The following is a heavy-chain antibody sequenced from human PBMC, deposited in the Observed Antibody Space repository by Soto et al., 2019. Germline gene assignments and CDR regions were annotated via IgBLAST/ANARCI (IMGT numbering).Heavy chain of an antibody. CDR3: ASRITFGGVIVMSDYYGMDV. J-gene: IGHJ6*02. D-gene: IGHD3-16*02. CDR1: GGTFSSYA. V-gene: IGHV1-69*06. Sequence: SVKVSCKASGGTFSSYAISWVRQAPGQGLEWMGGIIPIFGTANYAQKFQGRVTITADKSTSTAYVELSSLRSEDTAVYYCASRITFGGVIVMSDYYGMDVWGQGTTVTVSS. CDR2: IIPIFGTA.